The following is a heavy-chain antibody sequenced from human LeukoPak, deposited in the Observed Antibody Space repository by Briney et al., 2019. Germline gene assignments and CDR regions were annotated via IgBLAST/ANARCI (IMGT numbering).Heavy chain of an antibody. CDR1: GYTFTGDY. CDR2: INPSGDST. Sequence: PVASVKVSCKASGYTFTGDYMHWVRQAPGQGLAWMGMINPSGDSTTYAQKFQDRVTMTRDTSTSTVYMELSSLISEDTAVYYCARTAARQDAFNIWGQGTMVTVSS. CDR3: ARTAARQDAFNI. D-gene: IGHD6-25*01. V-gene: IGHV1-46*01. J-gene: IGHJ3*02.